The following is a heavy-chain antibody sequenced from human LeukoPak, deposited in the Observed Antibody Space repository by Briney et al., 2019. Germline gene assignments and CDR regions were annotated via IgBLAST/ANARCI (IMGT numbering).Heavy chain of an antibody. CDR2: IYYSGST. J-gene: IGHJ3*02. D-gene: IGHD6-6*01. CDR1: GGSISSGGYY. Sequence: PSETLSLTCTVSGGSISSGGYYWSWIRQHPGKGLEWIGYIYYSGSTYYTPSLKSRVTISVDTSKNQFSLKLSSVTAADTAVYYCARDLSRGQLGRAFDIWGQGTMVTVSS. CDR3: ARDLSRGQLGRAFDI. V-gene: IGHV4-31*03.